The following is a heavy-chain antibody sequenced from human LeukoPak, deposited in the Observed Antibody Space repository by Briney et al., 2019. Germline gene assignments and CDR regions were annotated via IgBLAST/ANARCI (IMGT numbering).Heavy chain of an antibody. CDR3: ARDWGVGGRPGYMDV. V-gene: IGHV4-59*01. D-gene: IGHD6-6*01. CDR2: IYYSGST. CDR1: GGSISNKY. Sequence: PSETLSLTCTVSGGSISNKYWSWIRQPPGKGLEWIGYIYYSGSTNYNPSLKSRVTILVDTSKNQFSLKLSSMTAADTAVYFCARDWGVGGRPGYMDVWGKGTTVTVSS. J-gene: IGHJ6*03.